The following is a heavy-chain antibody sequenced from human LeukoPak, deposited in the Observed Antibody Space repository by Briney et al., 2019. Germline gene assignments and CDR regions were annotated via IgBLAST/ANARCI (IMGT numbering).Heavy chain of an antibody. CDR3: ARDWGSIKVITDY. CDR2: ISSNSDNT. CDR1: GYTFTSYG. D-gene: IGHD3-16*01. V-gene: IGHV1-18*01. Sequence: ASVNVSCKATGYTFTSYGISWVRQAPGQGLEWIGWISSNSDNTNYAQKLQGRVTMTTDTSTSTAYMELGSLRSDDTAVYYCARDWGSIKVITDYWGQGTLVTVSS. J-gene: IGHJ4*02.